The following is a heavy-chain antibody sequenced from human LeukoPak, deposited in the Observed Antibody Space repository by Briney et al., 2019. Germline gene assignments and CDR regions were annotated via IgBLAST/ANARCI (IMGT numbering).Heavy chain of an antibody. CDR3: ARDRAPDY. Sequence: GGSLRLSCAASGFTFSSYDMHWVRQATGKGLEWVSAIGTAGDTYYPGSVKGRFTISRDNAKNTVYLQMNSLRVEDTAVYYCARDRAPDYWGQGTLVTVSS. CDR2: IGTAGDT. V-gene: IGHV3-13*01. J-gene: IGHJ4*02. CDR1: GFTFSSYD.